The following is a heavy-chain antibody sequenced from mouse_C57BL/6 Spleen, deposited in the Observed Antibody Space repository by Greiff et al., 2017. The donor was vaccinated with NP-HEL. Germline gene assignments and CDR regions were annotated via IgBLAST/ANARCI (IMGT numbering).Heavy chain of an antibody. V-gene: IGHV1-62-2*01. D-gene: IGHD3-2*02. Sequence: VKLQESGAELVKPGASVKLSCKASGYTFTEYTIHWVKQRSGQGLEWIGWFYPGSGSIKYNEKFKDKATLTADKSSSTVYMELSRLTSEDSAVYFCARHEEVQTAQATGYYAMDYWGQGTSVTVSS. J-gene: IGHJ4*01. CDR3: ARHEEVQTAQATGYYAMDY. CDR1: GYTFTEYT. CDR2: FYPGSGSI.